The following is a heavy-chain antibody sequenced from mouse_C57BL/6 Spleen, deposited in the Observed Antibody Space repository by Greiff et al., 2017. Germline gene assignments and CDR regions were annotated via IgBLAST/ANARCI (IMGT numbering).Heavy chain of an antibody. D-gene: IGHD4-1*01. V-gene: IGHV1-26*01. Sequence: EVQLQQSGPELVKPGASVKISCKASGYTFTDYYMNWVKQSHGKSLEWIGDINPNNGGTSYNQKFKGKATLTVDKSSSKAYMELRSLTSEDSAVYYCARSRANWDGFAYWGQGTLVTVSA. J-gene: IGHJ3*01. CDR1: GYTFTDYY. CDR3: ARSRANWDGFAY. CDR2: INPNNGGT.